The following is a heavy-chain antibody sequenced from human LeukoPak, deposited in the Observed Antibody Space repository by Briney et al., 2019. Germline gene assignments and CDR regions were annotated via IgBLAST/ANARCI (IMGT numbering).Heavy chain of an antibody. CDR1: GFTFSSYS. D-gene: IGHD4-17*01. V-gene: IGHV3-21*01. Sequence: PGGSLRLSCAASGFTFSSYSMNWVRQAPGKGLEWVSSISSSSSYIYYADSVKGRFTISRDNAKNSLYLQMNSLRAEDTAVYYCARDTSGDYGDYDVGCYFDYWGQGTLVTVSS. J-gene: IGHJ4*02. CDR3: ARDTSGDYGDYDVGCYFDY. CDR2: ISSSSSYI.